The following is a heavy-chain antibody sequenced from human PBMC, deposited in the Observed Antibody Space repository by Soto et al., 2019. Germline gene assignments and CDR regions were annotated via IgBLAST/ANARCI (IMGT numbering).Heavy chain of an antibody. CDR1: GGSISSGGYY. CDR3: ARVGAFCGGDCSHDAVDI. V-gene: IGHV4-31*03. CDR2: MYKSEST. J-gene: IGHJ3*02. D-gene: IGHD2-21*02. Sequence: QVQLQESGPGLVKPSQTLSLTCTVSGGSISSGGYYWTWIRQYPGKGLEWIGYMYKSESTYYNPSLKGRVXXXGXXSKNQISLRLSSVTAADTAVYYCARVGAFCGGDCSHDAVDIWGQGTRVTVSS.